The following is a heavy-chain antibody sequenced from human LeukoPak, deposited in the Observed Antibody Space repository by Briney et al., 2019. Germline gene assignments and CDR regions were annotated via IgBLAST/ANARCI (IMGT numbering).Heavy chain of an antibody. J-gene: IGHJ4*02. V-gene: IGHV3-9*01. CDR1: GLTFDDYA. CDR3: AKDSSSSWRDFDY. Sequence: GGSLRLSCAASGLTFDDYAMHWVRQAPGKGLEWVSGISWNSGSIGYAASVKGRFTISRDNAKNSLYLQMNSQRAEDTALYYCAKDSSSSWRDFDYWGQGTLVTVSS. CDR2: ISWNSGSI. D-gene: IGHD6-13*01.